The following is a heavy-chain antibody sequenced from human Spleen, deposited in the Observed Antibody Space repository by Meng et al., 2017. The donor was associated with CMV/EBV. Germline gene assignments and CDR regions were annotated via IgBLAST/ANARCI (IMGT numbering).Heavy chain of an antibody. V-gene: IGHV1-18*01. D-gene: IGHD1-14*01. J-gene: IGHJ5*02. CDR1: GYIFNNYG. CDR3: ARDLPGGTKGTWLDL. CDR2: ISAYNGNT. Sequence: QVQLVRAGAEVKKPGASVKVACKASGYIFNNYGVRWARQAPGQGPEWMGWISAYNGNTNYAQNFQGRFTMTTDTSTSTAYMELRSLRSDDTAVYYCARDLPGGTKGTWLDLWGQGTLVTVSS.